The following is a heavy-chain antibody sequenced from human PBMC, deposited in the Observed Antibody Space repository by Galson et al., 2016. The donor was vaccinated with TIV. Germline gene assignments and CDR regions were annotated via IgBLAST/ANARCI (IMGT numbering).Heavy chain of an antibody. J-gene: IGHJ4*02. D-gene: IGHD3-10*01. V-gene: IGHV3-30-3*01. CDR2: VSYDGSNK. CDR3: ASGFWEWLESVNGGDFDY. CDR1: GFIFDRYA. Sequence: SLRLSCAASGFIFDRYAMHWVRQAPGKGLEWVAVVSYDGSNKYYAESVKGRFTISRDNSRNTLYLQMKSLRAEDTAVYSCASGFWEWLESVNGGDFDYWGQGTLVTVSS.